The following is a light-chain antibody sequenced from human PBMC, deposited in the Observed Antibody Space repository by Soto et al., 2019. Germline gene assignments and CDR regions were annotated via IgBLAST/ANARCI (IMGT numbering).Light chain of an antibody. CDR2: QVS. J-gene: IGKJ1*01. V-gene: IGKV2-24*01. Sequence: DIMLTQTPLSSPVTLGQPASISCRSSQSLVYSDGNTYLSWLQQRPGQPPRLLIYQVSNRFSGVPDRFSGSGAGTDFTLKISRVEADDVGVCYCVQFSPFPRTFGQGTKVEI. CDR3: VQFSPFPRT. CDR1: QSLVYSDGNTY.